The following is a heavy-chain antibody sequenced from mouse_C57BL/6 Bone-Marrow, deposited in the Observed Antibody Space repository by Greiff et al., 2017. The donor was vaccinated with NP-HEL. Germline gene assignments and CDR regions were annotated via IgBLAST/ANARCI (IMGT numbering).Heavy chain of an antibody. V-gene: IGHV1-15*01. CDR2: IDPETGGT. J-gene: IGHJ4*01. CDR3: TRNWESYAMDY. Sequence: VQLQPSGAELVRPGASVTLSCKASGYTFTDYEMHWVKQTSVHGLEWIGAIDPETGGTAYNQKFKGKAILTADKSSSTAYMELRSLTSEDSAVYYCTRNWESYAMDYWGQGTSVTVSS. D-gene: IGHD4-1*01. CDR1: GYTFTDYE.